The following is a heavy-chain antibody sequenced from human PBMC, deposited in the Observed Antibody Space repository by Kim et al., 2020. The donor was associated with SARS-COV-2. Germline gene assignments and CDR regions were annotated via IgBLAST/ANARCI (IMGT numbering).Heavy chain of an antibody. CDR2: T. V-gene: IGHV4-30-2*05. J-gene: IGHJ4*02. Sequence: TYYTPSLKSRVTISVDTSKNQFSLKLSSVTAADTAVYYCARDQAGHFDYWGQGTLVTVSS. D-gene: IGHD6-19*01. CDR3: ARDQAGHFDY.